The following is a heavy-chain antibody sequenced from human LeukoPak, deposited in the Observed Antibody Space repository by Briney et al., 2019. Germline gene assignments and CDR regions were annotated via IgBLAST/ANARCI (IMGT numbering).Heavy chain of an antibody. Sequence: ASVKVSCKVSGYTLTELSMHWVRQAPGKGLEWMGGFDPEDGETIYAQKFQGRVTMTEDTSTDTAYMELSSLRSEDTAVYYCATNPGYCSRLDQCNWFDPWGQGTLVTVSS. CDR2: FDPEDGET. V-gene: IGHV1-24*01. CDR1: GYTLTELS. J-gene: IGHJ5*02. D-gene: IGHD2-2*01. CDR3: ATNPGYCSRLDQCNWFDP.